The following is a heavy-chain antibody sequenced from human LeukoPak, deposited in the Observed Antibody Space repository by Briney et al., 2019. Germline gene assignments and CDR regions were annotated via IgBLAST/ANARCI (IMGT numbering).Heavy chain of an antibody. CDR2: IYYSGST. J-gene: IGHJ3*02. CDR3: ARHLQTVSWFGELLYDAFDI. D-gene: IGHD3-10*01. V-gene: IGHV4-59*08. CDR1: GGSISSYY. Sequence: SETLSLTWTVSGGSISSYYWSWIRQPPGKGLEWIGYIYYSGSTNYNPSLKSRVTISVDTSKNQLSLKLSSVTAADTAVYYCARHLQTVSWFGELLYDAFDIWGQGTMVTVSS.